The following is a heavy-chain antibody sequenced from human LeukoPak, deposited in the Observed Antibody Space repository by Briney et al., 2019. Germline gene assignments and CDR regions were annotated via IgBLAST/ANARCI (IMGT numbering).Heavy chain of an antibody. V-gene: IGHV3-30*02. CDR2: IRYDGSDK. CDR1: GFTFSSYG. J-gene: IGHJ6*03. Sequence: GGSLRLSCAASGFTFSSYGMQWVRQAPGKGLEWVAFIRYDGSDKYYRDSVKGRFTISRDNSKNTLYLQMNNLRAEDTAVYYCAKALYDGYYYYMDVWGKGTTVTISS. D-gene: IGHD3-22*01. CDR3: AKALYDGYYYYMDV.